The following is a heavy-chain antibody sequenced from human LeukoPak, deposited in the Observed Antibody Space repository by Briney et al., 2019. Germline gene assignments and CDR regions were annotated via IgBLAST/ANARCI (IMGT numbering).Heavy chain of an antibody. Sequence: SGGSLRLSCAASGFTFSSYGMHWVRQAPGKGLEWVAFIRYDGSNKYYADSVKGRFTISRDNSKNTLYLQMNSLRAEDTAVYYCAKSPLRPDDFWSGYYYFDYWGQGTLVTVSS. CDR1: GFTFSSYG. CDR2: IRYDGSNK. J-gene: IGHJ4*02. D-gene: IGHD3-3*01. V-gene: IGHV3-30*02. CDR3: AKSPLRPDDFWSGYYYFDY.